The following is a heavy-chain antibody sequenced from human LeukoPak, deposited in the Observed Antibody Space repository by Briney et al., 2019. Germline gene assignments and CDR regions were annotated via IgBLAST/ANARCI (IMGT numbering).Heavy chain of an antibody. CDR2: ISAYNGNT. V-gene: IGHV1-18*01. CDR3: ARRYCSGGSCLAGDY. J-gene: IGHJ4*02. CDR1: GYTFTSYA. Sequence: ASVKVSCKASGYTFTSYAMNWVRQAPGQGLEWMGWISAYNGNTNYAQKLQGRVTMTTDTSTSTAYMELRSLRSDDTAVYYCARRYCSGGSCLAGDYWGQGTLVTVSS. D-gene: IGHD2-15*01.